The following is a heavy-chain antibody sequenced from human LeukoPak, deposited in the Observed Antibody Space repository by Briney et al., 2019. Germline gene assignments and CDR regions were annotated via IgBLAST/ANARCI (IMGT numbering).Heavy chain of an antibody. CDR1: GGSISNYY. D-gene: IGHD3-9*01. Sequence: SETLTLTCTISGGSISNYYWSWVRQPPGKGLEWIDYIHEYGATNYSPSLKSRVAISADTSRNQFSLKLSAVTTADTAVYYCARGSRDILTGYYAGSDSWGQGTLVIVSS. CDR2: IHEYGAT. J-gene: IGHJ4*02. V-gene: IGHV4-59*01. CDR3: ARGSRDILTGYYAGSDS.